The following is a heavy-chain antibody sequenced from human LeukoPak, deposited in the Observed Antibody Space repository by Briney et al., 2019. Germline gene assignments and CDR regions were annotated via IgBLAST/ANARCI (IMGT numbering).Heavy chain of an antibody. V-gene: IGHV4-59*01. CDR1: GGSISSYY. CDR2: IYYSGST. J-gene: IGHJ3*02. CDR3: ARRRSSSLAFDI. D-gene: IGHD6-6*01. Sequence: SETLSLTCTVSGGSISSYYWSWIRQPPGKGLEWIGYIYYSGSTNYNPSLKSRVTISVDTSKNQFSLKLSSVTAADTAVYYCARRRSSSLAFDIWGQETMVTVSS.